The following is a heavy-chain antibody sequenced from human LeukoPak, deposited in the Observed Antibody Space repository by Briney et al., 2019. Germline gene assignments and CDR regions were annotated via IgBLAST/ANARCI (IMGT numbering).Heavy chain of an antibody. Sequence: KTSETLSLTCTVSGGSISTSSYYWGWIRQPPGKGLEWIGSIYHSRSTYYNASLKSRATISADTSKNQVSLKLSSVTAADTAVYYCARQPAADPHTRYFFDYWGQGTLVSVSS. J-gene: IGHJ4*02. CDR2: IYHSRST. CDR1: GGSISTSSYY. CDR3: ARQPAADPHTRYFFDY. D-gene: IGHD6-25*01. V-gene: IGHV4-39*01.